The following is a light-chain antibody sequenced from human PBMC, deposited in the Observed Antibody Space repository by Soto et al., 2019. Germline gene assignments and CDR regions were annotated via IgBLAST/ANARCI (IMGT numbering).Light chain of an antibody. CDR1: SSDVGGYNY. V-gene: IGLV2-8*01. J-gene: IGLJ2*01. CDR2: EVS. Sequence: QSALTQPPSASGAPGQSVTISCIGTSSDVGGYNYVSWYQQHPGKAPKLMIYEVSKRPSGVPDRFSGYKSGNTASLTVSGLQAEDEADYYCSSYAASNNLGVFGGGTTLTVL. CDR3: SSYAASNNLGV.